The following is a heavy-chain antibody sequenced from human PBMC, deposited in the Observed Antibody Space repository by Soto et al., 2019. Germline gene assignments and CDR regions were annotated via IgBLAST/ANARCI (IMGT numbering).Heavy chain of an antibody. V-gene: IGHV1-2*04. CDR3: ARDKILKGVPVADHYYYYGMDV. D-gene: IGHD2-2*01. CDR2: INPNSGGT. CDR1: GYTFTGYY. Sequence: ASVKVSCKASGYTFTGYYMHWVRQAPGQGLEWMGWINPNSGGTNYAQKFQGWVTMTRDTSISTAYMELSRLRSDDTAVYYCARDKILKGVPVADHYYYYGMDVWGQGTTVTVSS. J-gene: IGHJ6*02.